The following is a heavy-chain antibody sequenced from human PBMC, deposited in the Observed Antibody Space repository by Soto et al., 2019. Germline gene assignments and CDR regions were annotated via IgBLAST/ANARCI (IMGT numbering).Heavy chain of an antibody. V-gene: IGHV4-61*01. CDR3: ARVIFMVRGVNLRVGKDDHDYGMDV. CDR1: GGSVSSGSYY. CDR2: IYYSGST. Sequence: SETLSLTCTVSGGSVSSGSYYWSWIRQPPGKGLEWIGYIYYSGSTNYNPSLKSRVTISVDTSKNQFSLKLSSVTAADTAVYYCARVIFMVRGVNLRVGKDDHDYGMDVWGQGTTVTVSS. D-gene: IGHD3-10*01. J-gene: IGHJ6*02.